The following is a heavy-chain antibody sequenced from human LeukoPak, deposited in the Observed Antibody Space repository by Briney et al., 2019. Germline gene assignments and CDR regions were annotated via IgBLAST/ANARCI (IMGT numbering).Heavy chain of an antibody. CDR2: IYTSGST. J-gene: IGHJ3*02. CDR1: GGSISSYH. D-gene: IGHD3-22*01. V-gene: IGHV4-4*07. Sequence: SETLSLTCTVSGGSISSYHWSWIRQPAGKGLEWIGRIYTSGSTNYNPSLKSRVTISVDKSKNRFSLKLSSVTAADTAVYYCASSMIVVVSDAFDIWGQGTMVTVSS. CDR3: ASSMIVVVSDAFDI.